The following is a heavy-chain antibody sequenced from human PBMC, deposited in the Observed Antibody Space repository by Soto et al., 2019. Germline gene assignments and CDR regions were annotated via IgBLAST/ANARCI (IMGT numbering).Heavy chain of an antibody. J-gene: IGHJ4*02. CDR3: AGWGGRDGYNYGGDY. CDR1: GGTFSSYA. V-gene: IGHV1-69*06. Sequence: QVQLVQSGAEVKKPGSSVKVSCKASGGTFSSYAISWVRQAPGQGLEWMGGIIPIFGTANYAQKFQGRVTNTADKPPSKAYKGVSSLRSGDTAVLYCAGWGGRDGYNYGGDYWGQGTLVTVSS. CDR2: IIPIFGTA. D-gene: IGHD5-12*01.